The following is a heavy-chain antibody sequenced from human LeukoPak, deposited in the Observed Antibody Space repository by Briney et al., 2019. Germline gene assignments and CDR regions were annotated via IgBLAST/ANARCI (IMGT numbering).Heavy chain of an antibody. D-gene: IGHD1-1*01. Sequence: PGGSLRLSCAASGFTFSSYAMSWVRQAPGKGLEWVANINQDGSQKYYVNSLRGRFTISRDNAKNSLYLQVNSLRAEDTAVYYCARDPGITMERSDYWGQGTLVTVSS. J-gene: IGHJ4*02. CDR2: INQDGSQK. CDR1: GFTFSSYA. V-gene: IGHV3-7*01. CDR3: ARDPGITMERSDY.